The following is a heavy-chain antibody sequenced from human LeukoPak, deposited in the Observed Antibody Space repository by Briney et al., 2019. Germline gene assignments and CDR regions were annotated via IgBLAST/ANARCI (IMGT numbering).Heavy chain of an antibody. CDR1: GFTFSSYA. CDR3: ARDQEWELLHGAFDI. CDR2: ISSNGGST. Sequence: GGSLRLSCAASGFTFSSYAMSWVRQAPGKGLEYVSAISSNGGSTYYANSVKGRFTISRDNSKNTLYLQMGSLRAEDMAVYYCARDQEWELLHGAFDIWGQGTMVTVSS. D-gene: IGHD1-26*01. J-gene: IGHJ3*02. V-gene: IGHV3-64*01.